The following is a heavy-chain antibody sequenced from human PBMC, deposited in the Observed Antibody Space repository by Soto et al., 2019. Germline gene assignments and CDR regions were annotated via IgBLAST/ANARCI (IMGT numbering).Heavy chain of an antibody. J-gene: IGHJ6*02. CDR2: IYYSGST. V-gene: IGHV4-59*01. Sequence: SETLSLTCTVSGGSISSYYWSWIRQPPGKGLEWIGYIYYSGSTNYNPSLKSRVTISVDTSKNQFSLKLSSVTAADTAVYYCARDIMGTNYYYYGMDVWGQGTTVTAP. CDR3: ARDIMGTNYYYYGMDV. CDR1: GGSISSYY. D-gene: IGHD2-8*01.